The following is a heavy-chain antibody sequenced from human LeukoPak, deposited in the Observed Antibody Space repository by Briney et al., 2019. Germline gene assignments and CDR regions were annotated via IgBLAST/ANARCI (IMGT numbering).Heavy chain of an antibody. CDR1: GFTFSSYG. Sequence: GGSPRLSCAASGFTFSSYGMHWVRQAPGKGLEWVAFIRYDGSNRYYADSVKGRFTISRDNSKNTLHLQMNSLRAEDTAVYYCAKDPFHSSSWYYFDYWGQGTLVTVSS. CDR2: IRYDGSNR. V-gene: IGHV3-30*02. D-gene: IGHD6-13*01. CDR3: AKDPFHSSSWYYFDY. J-gene: IGHJ4*02.